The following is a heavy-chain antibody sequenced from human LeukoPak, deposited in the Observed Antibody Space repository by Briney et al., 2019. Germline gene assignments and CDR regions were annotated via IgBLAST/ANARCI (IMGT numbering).Heavy chain of an antibody. V-gene: IGHV1-18*01. CDR1: GYTFTNYG. Sequence: GASVKVSCKASGYTFTNYGISWVRQAPGQGLEWMGWISAYNGNTKYAQNLQGRVTMTTDTSTSTAYMELRSLRSDGTAVYYCARDGVGLWMDYWGQGTLVTVSS. J-gene: IGHJ4*02. CDR3: ARDGVGLWMDY. CDR2: ISAYNGNT. D-gene: IGHD5-18*01.